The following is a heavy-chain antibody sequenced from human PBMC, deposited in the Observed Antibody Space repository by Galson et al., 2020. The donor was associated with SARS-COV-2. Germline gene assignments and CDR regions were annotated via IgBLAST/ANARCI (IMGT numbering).Heavy chain of an antibody. CDR1: GDSVSTNNGA. D-gene: IGHD3-22*01. J-gene: IGHJ6*03. V-gene: IGHV6-1*01. CDR2: TYFRSKWHH. Sequence: SQTLSLTCAISGDSVSTNNGAWNWIRQSPSRGLEWLGRTYFRSKWHHDYSLSLRGRITIEADPSKNHFSLQLNSVSPEDTAVYYCARDARMGSGYYYYDYNFCMDVWGKGTQVTVSS. CDR3: ARDARMGSGYYYYDYNFCMDV.